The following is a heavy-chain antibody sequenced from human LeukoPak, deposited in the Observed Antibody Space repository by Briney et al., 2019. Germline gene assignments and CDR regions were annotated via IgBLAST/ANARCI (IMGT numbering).Heavy chain of an antibody. V-gene: IGHV3-53*01. CDR2: IYSCDST. D-gene: IGHD3-9*01. CDR3: ARCTTMYYDILTGYYPGWFDP. J-gene: IGHJ5*02. CDR1: GFTVSSNY. Sequence: GGSLRLSCAASGFTVSSNYMSWLRQAPGKGLDWVSVIYSCDSTYYADSVKGRFTISRDNSKNTLYLQMNSLRAEDTAVYYCARCTTMYYDILTGYYPGWFDPWGQGTLVTASS.